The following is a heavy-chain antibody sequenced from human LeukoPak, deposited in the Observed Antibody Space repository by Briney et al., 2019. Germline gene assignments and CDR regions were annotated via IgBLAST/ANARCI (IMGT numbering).Heavy chain of an antibody. CDR2: ISAYNGNT. J-gene: IGHJ4*02. V-gene: IGHV1-18*01. CDR1: GYTFTSYD. CDR3: ARGPPYDSSGADY. D-gene: IGHD3-22*01. Sequence: GASVKASCKASGYTFTSYDISWVRQAPGQGLEWMGWISAYNGNTNYAQKLQGRVTMTTDTSTSTAYMEPRSLRSDDAAVYYCARGPPYDSSGADYWGQGTLVTVSS.